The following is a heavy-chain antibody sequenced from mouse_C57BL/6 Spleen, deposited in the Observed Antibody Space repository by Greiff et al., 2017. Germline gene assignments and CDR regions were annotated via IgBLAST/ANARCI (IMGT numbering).Heavy chain of an antibody. CDR3: ARWRHDYGSGYVLDY. V-gene: IGHV1-18*01. CDR2: INPNNGGT. J-gene: IGHJ2*01. Sequence: VQLKESGPELVKPGASVKIPCKASGYTFTDYNMDWVKQSHGKSLEWIGDINPNNGGTIYNQKFKGKATLTVDKSSSTAYMELRSLTSEDTAVDYCARWRHDYGSGYVLDYWGQGTTLTVSS. CDR1: GYTFTDYN. D-gene: IGHD1-1*01.